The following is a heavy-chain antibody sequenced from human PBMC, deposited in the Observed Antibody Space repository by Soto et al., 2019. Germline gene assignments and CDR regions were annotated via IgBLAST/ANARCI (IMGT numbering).Heavy chain of an antibody. CDR2: ISFDGSNK. CDR3: ARDSGNSHTRRMNNWFDS. CDR1: GFTFSYYA. D-gene: IGHD3-10*01. Sequence: GGSLRLSCAASGFTFSYYAMHWVRQAPGKGLEWVAVISFDGSNKYYADSVKGRFTISRDKSENTLYLQMNSLRAEDTAVYYCARDSGNSHTRRMNNWFDSWGQGTLVTVSS. J-gene: IGHJ5*01. V-gene: IGHV3-30-3*01.